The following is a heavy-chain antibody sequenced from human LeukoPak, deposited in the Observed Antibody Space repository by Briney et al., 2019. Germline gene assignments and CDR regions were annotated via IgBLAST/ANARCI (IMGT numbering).Heavy chain of an antibody. CDR1: GFTFSSYW. CDR2: IKQDGSEK. D-gene: IGHD2-2*01. J-gene: IGHJ4*02. CDR3: ARASLGYCSSTSCYVFDY. V-gene: IGHV3-7*01. Sequence: GSLRLSCAASGFTFSSYWMSWVRQAPGKGLEWVANIKQDGSEKYYVDSVKGRFTISRDNAKNSLYLQMNSLRAEDTAVYYCARASLGYCSSTSCYVFDYWGQGTLVTVSS.